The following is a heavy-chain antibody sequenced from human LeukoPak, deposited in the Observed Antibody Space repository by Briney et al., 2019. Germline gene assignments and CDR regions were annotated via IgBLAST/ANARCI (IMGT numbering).Heavy chain of an antibody. Sequence: SETLSLTCTVSGGSVSSGSYYWSWIRQPPGKGLEWIGYIYCSGSTNYNPSLKSRVTISVDTSKNQFSLKLSSVTAADTAVYYCASSLWTYDILTGYGYWGQGTLVTVSS. CDR2: IYCSGST. D-gene: IGHD3-9*01. V-gene: IGHV4-61*01. CDR3: ASSLWTYDILTGYGY. CDR1: GGSVSSGSYY. J-gene: IGHJ4*02.